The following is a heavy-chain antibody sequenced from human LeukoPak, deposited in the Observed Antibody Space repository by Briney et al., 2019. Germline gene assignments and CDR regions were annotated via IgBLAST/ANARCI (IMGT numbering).Heavy chain of an antibody. CDR1: GFTFSSYA. CDR3: ARAPRGSPSGHHVY. J-gene: IGHJ4*02. D-gene: IGHD6-6*01. CDR2: ISYDGSNK. V-gene: IGHV3-30-3*01. Sequence: GGSLRLSCAASGFTFSSYAMHWVRQAPGKGLEWVAVISYDGSNKYYADSVKGRFTISRDNSKNTLYLQMNSLRAEDTAVYYCARAPRGSPSGHHVYWGQGTLVTVSS.